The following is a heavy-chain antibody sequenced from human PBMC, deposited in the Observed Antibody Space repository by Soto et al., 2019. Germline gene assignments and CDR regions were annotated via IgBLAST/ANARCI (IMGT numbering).Heavy chain of an antibody. D-gene: IGHD3-16*02. CDR2: TSAYDNNT. CDR1: GYTFTSNA. Sequence: ASVKVSCKASGYTFTSNAITWVRQAPGQGREWMGWTSAYDNNTNLAQKFQGRVTMTTDTSTNTAYLELGSLRSDDTAVYYCARVWGSYQAPSGGAGFNPWGQGTLVTVSS. J-gene: IGHJ5*02. V-gene: IGHV1-18*04. CDR3: ARVWGSYQAPSGGAGFNP.